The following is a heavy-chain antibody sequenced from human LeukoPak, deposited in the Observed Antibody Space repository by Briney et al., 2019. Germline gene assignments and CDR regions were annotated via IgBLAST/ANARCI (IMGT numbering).Heavy chain of an antibody. CDR3: ATSRAYDSSGLNYYYYYYMDV. D-gene: IGHD3-22*01. CDR2: IIPIFGTA. V-gene: IGHV1-69*13. Sequence: SVKVSCKASGGTFSSYAISWVRQAPGQGLEWMGGIIPIFGTANYAQKFQGRVTITADESTSTAYMELSSLRSEDTAVYYCATSRAYDSSGLNYYYYYYMDVWGKGTTVTISS. J-gene: IGHJ6*03. CDR1: GGTFSSYA.